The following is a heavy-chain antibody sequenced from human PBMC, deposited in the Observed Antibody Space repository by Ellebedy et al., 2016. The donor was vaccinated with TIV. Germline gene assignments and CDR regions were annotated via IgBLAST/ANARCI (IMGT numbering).Heavy chain of an antibody. J-gene: IGHJ4*02. D-gene: IGHD3-22*01. CDR3: ARGVGFYDESGHYYDDFFDS. CDR1: GGSINSSTHY. V-gene: IGHV4-39*01. Sequence: MPSETLSLTCIVSGGSINSSTHYWGWIRQAPGRGLEWVGNIYYTGNTYYNPTLTSRGTISVDTSQSQLSLRVISVTAADTAVYFCARGVGFYDESGHYYDDFFDSWGQGALVTISS. CDR2: IYYTGNT.